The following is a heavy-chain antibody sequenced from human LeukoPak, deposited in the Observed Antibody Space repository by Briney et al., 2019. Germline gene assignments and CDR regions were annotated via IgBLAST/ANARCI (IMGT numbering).Heavy chain of an antibody. D-gene: IGHD2-2*01. CDR3: ATSSDAPGNY. CDR2: IRQDGSLK. CDR1: GFSFSNSW. J-gene: IGHJ4*02. Sequence: GGSLRLSCAASGFSFSNSWMSWVRQAPGKGLEWEANIRQDGSLKYYVGSVKGRFTISRDNAENSLYLQMNSLRAEDTAVYYCATSSDAPGNYWGQGTLVTVSS. V-gene: IGHV3-7*01.